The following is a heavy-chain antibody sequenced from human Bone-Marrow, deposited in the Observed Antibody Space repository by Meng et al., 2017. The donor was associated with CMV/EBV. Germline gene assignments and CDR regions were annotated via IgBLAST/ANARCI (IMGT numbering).Heavy chain of an antibody. J-gene: IGHJ6*01. CDR3: ARDRYTAMVTWDYYYYYGMDV. CDR2: ISSSSSYI. CDR1: GFTFSSYS. V-gene: IGHV3-21*01. Sequence: GESLKISCAASGFTFSSYSMNWVRQAPGKGLEWVSSISSSSSYIYYADSVKGRFTISRDNAKNSLYLQMNSLRAEDTAVYYCARDRYTAMVTWDYYYYYGMDVWGQGTTVTGYS. D-gene: IGHD5-18*01.